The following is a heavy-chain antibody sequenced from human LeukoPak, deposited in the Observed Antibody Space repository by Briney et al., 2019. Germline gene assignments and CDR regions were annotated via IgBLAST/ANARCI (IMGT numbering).Heavy chain of an antibody. V-gene: IGHV4-30-2*01. CDR3: ARVDHGLGELSSDAFDI. CDR1: GFTVSSNE. Sequence: LRLSCAASGFTVSSNEMSWIRQPPGKGLEWIGYIYHSGSTYYNPSLKSRVTISVDRSKNQFSLKLSSVTAADTAVYYCARVDHGLGELSSDAFDIWGQGTMVTVSS. CDR2: IYHSGST. J-gene: IGHJ3*02. D-gene: IGHD3-10*01.